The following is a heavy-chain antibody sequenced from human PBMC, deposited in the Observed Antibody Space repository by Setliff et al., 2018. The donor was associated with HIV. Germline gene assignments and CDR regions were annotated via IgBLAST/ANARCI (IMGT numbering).Heavy chain of an antibody. J-gene: IGHJ6*02. CDR1: RFNISTHT. Sequence: GGSLRLSCAASRFNISTHTVNWVRQAPGKGLEWVSSISSTGQYVHYADSLQGRFTISRDNAKNTLSLQMNSLRAEDSAVYYCASRIGQGGMDVWGQGTTVTVSS. D-gene: IGHD3-16*01. CDR2: ISSTGQYV. V-gene: IGHV3-21*01. CDR3: ASRIGQGGMDV.